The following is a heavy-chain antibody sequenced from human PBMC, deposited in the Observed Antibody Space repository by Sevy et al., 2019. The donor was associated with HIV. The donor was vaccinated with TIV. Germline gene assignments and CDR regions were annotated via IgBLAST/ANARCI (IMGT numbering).Heavy chain of an antibody. D-gene: IGHD2-15*01. Sequence: GGSLRLSCAASGFTFSSYAMSWVRQAPGKGLEWVSAISGSGGSTYYADSVKGRFTISRDNSKNTLYLHMNSLRAEDTAVYYCTRAVVAAIYYYYYMDVWGKGTTVTVSS. CDR3: TRAVVAAIYYYYYMDV. CDR1: GFTFSSYA. V-gene: IGHV3-23*01. J-gene: IGHJ6*03. CDR2: ISGSGGST.